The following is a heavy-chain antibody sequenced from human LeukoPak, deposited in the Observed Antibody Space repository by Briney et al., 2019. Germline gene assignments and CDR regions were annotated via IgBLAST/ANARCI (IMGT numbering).Heavy chain of an antibody. CDR3: AREDNILTGYRYGMDV. V-gene: IGHV1-2*02. CDR1: GXTXXXXX. CDR2: XXPNSGXT. D-gene: IGHD3-9*01. J-gene: IGHJ6*02. Sequence: GASVKVSCKASGXTXXXXXXHXXXXXXGXGXXWXXXXXPNSGXTNYAQKFQGRVTMTRDPSISTAQMELSRMRSDDTDVYYCAREDNILTGYRYGMDVWGQGTTVTVSS.